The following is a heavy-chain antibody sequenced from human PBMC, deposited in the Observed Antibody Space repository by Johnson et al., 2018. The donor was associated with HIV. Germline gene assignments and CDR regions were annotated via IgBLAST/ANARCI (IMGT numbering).Heavy chain of an antibody. J-gene: IGHJ3*02. V-gene: IGHV3-30-3*01. Sequence: QVQLLESGGGVVQPGRSLRLSCAASGFTFSSYAMHWVRQAPGKGLEWVAVISYDGSNKYYADSVKGRFTISRDNSKNTLYLQMNSLRVEDTAVYYCASLGLDLLVKAPLSVVFDAFDIWGQGTMVTVSS. CDR1: GFTFSSYA. CDR2: ISYDGSNK. D-gene: IGHD3-16*01. CDR3: ASLGLDLLVKAPLSVVFDAFDI.